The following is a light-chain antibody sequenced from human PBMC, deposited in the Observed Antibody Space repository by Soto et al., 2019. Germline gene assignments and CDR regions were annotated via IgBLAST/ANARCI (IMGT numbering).Light chain of an antibody. J-gene: IGLJ2*01. V-gene: IGLV1-44*01. CDR2: SNN. CDR1: SSNIESNT. CDR3: AAWDDSLNGHVV. Sequence: QSVLTQPPSASGTPGQRVTISCSGSSSNIESNTVNWYQQLPGTAPKLLLYSNNQRPSGVPDRFSGSKSGTSASLAISGLQSEDEADYYCAAWDDSLNGHVVFGGGTKVTVL.